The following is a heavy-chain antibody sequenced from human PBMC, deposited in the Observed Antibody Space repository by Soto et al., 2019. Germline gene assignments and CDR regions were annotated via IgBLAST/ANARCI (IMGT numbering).Heavy chain of an antibody. CDR3: ARPAYGSELNYYYYGMDV. CDR2: IWYDGSNK. Sequence: GGSLRLSCAASGFTFISYGMHWVRQAPGKGLEWVAVIWYDGSNKYYADSVKGRFTISRDNSKNTLYLQMNSLRAEDTAVYYCARPAYGSELNYYYYGMDVWGQGTTVTVSS. CDR1: GFTFISYG. D-gene: IGHD3-10*01. V-gene: IGHV3-33*01. J-gene: IGHJ6*02.